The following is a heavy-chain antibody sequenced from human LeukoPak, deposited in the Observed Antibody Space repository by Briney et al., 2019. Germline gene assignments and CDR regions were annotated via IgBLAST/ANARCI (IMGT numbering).Heavy chain of an antibody. D-gene: IGHD6-6*01. V-gene: IGHV3-30-3*01. J-gene: IGHJ6*01. CDR2: ISYDGSNK. Sequence: PGGSLRLSCAASGFTFSSYAMHWVRQAPGKGLEGVAVISYDGSNKYYADSVKGRFTISRDNSKNTLYLQMNSLRAEDTSVYYCARDQLDRRSSPIPAPYGMDVWGQGTTVTVSS. CDR1: GFTFSSYA. CDR3: ARDQLDRRSSPIPAPYGMDV.